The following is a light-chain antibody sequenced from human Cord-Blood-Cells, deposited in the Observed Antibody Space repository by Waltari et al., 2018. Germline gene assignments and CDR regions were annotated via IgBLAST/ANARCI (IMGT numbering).Light chain of an antibody. Sequence: SYVLTQPPSASVAPGKTAMITCGGNNIGSKRVHWYQQKPGQAPVLVIYYDSDRPSGIPERFSGSNSGNTATLTISRVEAGDEADYYCQVWDSSSDHPVFGGGTKLTVL. CDR3: QVWDSSSDHPV. CDR2: YDS. J-gene: IGLJ2*01. V-gene: IGLV3-21*04. CDR1: NIGSKR.